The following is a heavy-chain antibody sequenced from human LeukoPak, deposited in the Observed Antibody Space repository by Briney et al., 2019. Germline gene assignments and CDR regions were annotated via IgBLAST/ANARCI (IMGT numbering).Heavy chain of an antibody. J-gene: IGHJ4*02. CDR2: IYYSGST. CDR1: GGSISSYY. Sequence: SETLSLTCTVSGGSISSYYWSWIRQPPGKGLEWIGYIYYSGSTNYNPSLKSRVTISVDTSKNQFSLKLSSVTAADTAVYYCARASGYAEVEYWGQGTLVTVSS. D-gene: IGHD5-12*01. V-gene: IGHV4-59*01. CDR3: ARASGYAEVEY.